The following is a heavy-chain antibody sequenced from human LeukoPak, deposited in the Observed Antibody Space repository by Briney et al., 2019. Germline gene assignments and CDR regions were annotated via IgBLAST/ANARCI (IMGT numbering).Heavy chain of an antibody. J-gene: IGHJ3*02. CDR2: INPNSGGT. V-gene: IGHV1-2*02. CDR1: GYTFTGYY. Sequence: VKVSCKASGYTFTGYYMHWVRQAPGQGLEWMGWINPNSGGTNYAQKFQGRVTMTRDTSISTAYMELSRLRSDDTAVYYCARDLSHRSFVPAAFDAFDIWGQGTMVTVSS. CDR3: ARDLSHRSFVPAAFDAFDI. D-gene: IGHD2-2*01.